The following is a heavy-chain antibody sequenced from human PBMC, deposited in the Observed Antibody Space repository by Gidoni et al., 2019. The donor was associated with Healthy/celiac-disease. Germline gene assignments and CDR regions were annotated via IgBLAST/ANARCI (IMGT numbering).Heavy chain of an antibody. CDR3: ARFSVTAAIGNSMDV. J-gene: IGHJ6*02. Sequence: QMPGKGLEWMGIIYPGASDTRYSPSFQGQVTIAADKSINTAYLKWSSLKASDTAMYFCARFSVTAAIGNSMDVWGQGTTVTVSS. V-gene: IGHV5-51*01. D-gene: IGHD2-2*02. CDR2: IYPGASDT.